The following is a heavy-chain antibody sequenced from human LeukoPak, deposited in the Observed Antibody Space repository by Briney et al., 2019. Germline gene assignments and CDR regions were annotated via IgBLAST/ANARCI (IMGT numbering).Heavy chain of an antibody. J-gene: IGHJ4*02. Sequence: GGSLRLSCAASGFSLRNYWMHWVSQAPGKGLVWVSRINSDESNINYADSVKGRFTVSRDNAKNTLYLQMDSLRAEDTAVYYYARKNYDTSGYFDLDYWGQGTLVTVSS. CDR2: INSDESNI. CDR3: ARKNYDTSGYFDLDY. D-gene: IGHD3-22*01. V-gene: IGHV3-74*01. CDR1: GFSLRNYW.